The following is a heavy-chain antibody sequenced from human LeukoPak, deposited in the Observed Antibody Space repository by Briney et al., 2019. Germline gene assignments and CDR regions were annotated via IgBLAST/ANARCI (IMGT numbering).Heavy chain of an antibody. D-gene: IGHD6-19*01. CDR1: GFTFDDYA. CDR3: AKDMYSSGWYGPYYYGMDV. Sequence: GGSLRLSCAASGFTFDDYAMHWVRQAPGKGLEWVSLISGDGGSTYYADSVKGRFTISRDNSKNSLYLQMNSLRTEDTALYYCAKDMYSSGWYGPYYYGMDVWGQGTTVTVSS. J-gene: IGHJ6*02. V-gene: IGHV3-43*02. CDR2: ISGDGGST.